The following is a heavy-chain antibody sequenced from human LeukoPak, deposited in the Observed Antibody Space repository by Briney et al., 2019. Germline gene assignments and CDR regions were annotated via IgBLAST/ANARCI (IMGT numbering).Heavy chain of an antibody. D-gene: IGHD4-17*01. CDR2: ISAYNGDT. J-gene: IGHJ6*03. CDR3: ARRGGKNFGDYVLYYHYMDV. CDR1: NYTFSNYG. Sequence: ASVRVSCKASNYTFSNYGIIWVRQAPGQGLEWLGWISAYNGDTHYAQNLQGRLAMAIDTSTTTAYMQLRSLRSDDTAVYYCARRGGKNFGDYVLYYHYMDVWGEGTTVTVSS. V-gene: IGHV1-18*01.